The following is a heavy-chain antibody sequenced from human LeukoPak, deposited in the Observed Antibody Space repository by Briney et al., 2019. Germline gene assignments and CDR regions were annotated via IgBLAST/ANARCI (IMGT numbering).Heavy chain of an antibody. V-gene: IGHV4-34*01. CDR1: GGSFSGYY. D-gene: IGHD6-19*01. CDR2: INHSGST. Sequence: SETLSLTCAVYGGSFSGYYWSWIRQPPGKGLEWIGEINHSGSTNYNPSLKSRVTISVDTSKNQFSLKLSSVTAADTAVYYCARGKRVAVVGTYIYYYMDVWGNGTTVTISS. J-gene: IGHJ6*03. CDR3: ARGKRVAVVGTYIYYYMDV.